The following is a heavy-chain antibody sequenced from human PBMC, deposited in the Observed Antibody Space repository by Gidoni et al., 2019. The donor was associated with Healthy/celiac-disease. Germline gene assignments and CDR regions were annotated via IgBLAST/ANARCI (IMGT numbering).Heavy chain of an antibody. D-gene: IGHD6-13*01. CDR2: IYTSGST. V-gene: IGHV4-61*02. CDR3: ARDSGDSTRGGIAAAAYYFDY. CDR1: GGSIRSGSYY. J-gene: IGHJ4*02. Sequence: QVQLQESGPGLVQPSQTLSLTCHVSGGSIRSGSYYWSWIRQPAGKGLEWIGRIYTSGSTNYNPSLKSRVTISVDTSKNQFSLKLSSVTAADTAVYYCARDSGDSTRGGIAAAAYYFDYWGQGTLVTVSS.